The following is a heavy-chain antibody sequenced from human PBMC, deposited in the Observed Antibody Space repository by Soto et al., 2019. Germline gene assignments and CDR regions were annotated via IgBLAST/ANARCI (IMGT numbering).Heavy chain of an antibody. Sequence: QVQLQESGPGLVKPSETLSLTCTVSDGAISRFSWTWIRRPPGKGLEWIGYIYYNGSTNYNPSLRSRVTISVDTSKNQFSLKLSSVTAADTAVYYCATIPYQTSGSYAFDIWGQGTMVTVSS. CDR3: ATIPYQTSGSYAFDI. CDR2: IYYNGST. J-gene: IGHJ3*02. D-gene: IGHD3-10*01. CDR1: DGAISRFS. V-gene: IGHV4-59*01.